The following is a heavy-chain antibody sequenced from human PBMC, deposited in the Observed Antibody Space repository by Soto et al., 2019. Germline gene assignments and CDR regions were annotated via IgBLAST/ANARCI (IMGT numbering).Heavy chain of an antibody. D-gene: IGHD6-25*01. CDR2: ITSSSSTI. CDR1: GFTFSSYS. V-gene: IGHV3-48*01. J-gene: IGHJ6*01. CDR3: ARVRAAVDRLGG. Sequence: GGSLRLSCAASGFTFSSYSMNWVHQAPGKGLEWVSYITSSSSTIYYADSVKGRITISRDNAKNPLYLQMNSLRAEDTVVYCWARVRAAVDRLGGWGQGTTVNVPS.